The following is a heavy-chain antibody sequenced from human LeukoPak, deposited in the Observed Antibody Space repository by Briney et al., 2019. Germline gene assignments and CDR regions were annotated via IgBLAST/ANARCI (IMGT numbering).Heavy chain of an antibody. D-gene: IGHD6-19*01. V-gene: IGHV1-18*01. J-gene: IGHJ3*02. CDR2: ISAYNGNT. CDR3: ARASAVADAFDI. CDR1: GYSFTNYG. Sequence: ASVKVSCKASGYSFTNYGVNWVRQAPGQGLEWMGWISAYNGNTNYAQRVQGRITMTTDTSTRTAYMELRSLRSDDTAVYYCARASAVADAFDIWGQGTMVTVSS.